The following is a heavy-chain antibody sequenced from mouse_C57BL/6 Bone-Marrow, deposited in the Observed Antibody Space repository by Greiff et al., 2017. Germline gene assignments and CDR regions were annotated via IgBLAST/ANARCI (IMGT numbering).Heavy chain of an antibody. Sequence: QVQLKESGAELARPGASVKLSCKASGYTFTSYGISWVKQRTGQGLEWIGEIYPRSGNTYYNEKFKGKATLTADKSSSTAYMELRSLTSEDSAVYFCATLLLLAYWGQGTLVTVSA. D-gene: IGHD1-1*01. CDR3: ATLLLLAY. J-gene: IGHJ3*01. CDR1: GYTFTSYG. V-gene: IGHV1-81*01. CDR2: IYPRSGNT.